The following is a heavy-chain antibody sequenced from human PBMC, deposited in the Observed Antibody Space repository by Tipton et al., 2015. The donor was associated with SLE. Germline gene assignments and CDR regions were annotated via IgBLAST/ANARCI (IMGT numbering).Heavy chain of an antibody. V-gene: IGHV4-59*11. D-gene: IGHD2-15*01. CDR1: GGSISSHY. J-gene: IGHJ4*02. CDR3: AGAWQGYCSGGTCYVLDY. Sequence: TLSLTCTVSGGSISSHYWRWIRQPPGKGLEWIGYISYSETTNYNPSLKSRVTISVDTSKNRFSLKLRSVTAADTAVYYWAGAWQGYCSGGTCYVLDYWGQGTLVTVSS. CDR2: ISYSETT.